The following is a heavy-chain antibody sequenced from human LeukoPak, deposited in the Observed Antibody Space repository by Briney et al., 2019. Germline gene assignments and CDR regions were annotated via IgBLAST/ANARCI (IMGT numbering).Heavy chain of an antibody. D-gene: IGHD6-19*01. CDR3: AKAVAGYWYFDL. CDR1: GFTFSNYA. Sequence: PGGSLRLSCVASGFTFSNYAMTWVRQAPGKGLEWVSDISGSGGITYYADSVRGRLTISRDSSLNTLYLQMNSLRAEDTAVYYCAKAVAGYWYFDLWGRGTLLTVSS. J-gene: IGHJ2*01. V-gene: IGHV3-23*01. CDR2: ISGSGGIT.